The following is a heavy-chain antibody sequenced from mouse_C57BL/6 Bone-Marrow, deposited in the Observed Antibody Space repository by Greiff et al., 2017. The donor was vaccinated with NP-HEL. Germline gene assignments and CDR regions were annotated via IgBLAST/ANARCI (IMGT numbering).Heavy chain of an antibody. J-gene: IGHJ1*03. CDR1: GYTFTEYT. CDR2: FYPGSGSI. Sequence: QVQLQQSGAELVKPGASVKLSCKASGYTFTEYTIHWVKQRPGQGLEWIGWFYPGSGSIKYNEKFKDKATLTADKSSSTVYMELSKFTSESSAVYFCSRHEERTGYGTEGYWYFDVGGTGTTVTVSS. V-gene: IGHV1-62-2*01. D-gene: IGHD2-10*02. CDR3: SRHEERTGYGTEGYWYFDV.